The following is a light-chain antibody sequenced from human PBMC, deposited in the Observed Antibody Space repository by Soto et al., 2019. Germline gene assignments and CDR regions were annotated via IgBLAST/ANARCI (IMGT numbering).Light chain of an antibody. CDR2: EGG. V-gene: IGLV2-14*02. CDR3: ATWDDSVIGVV. J-gene: IGLJ2*01. Sequence: QSVLTQPASVSGSPGQSITISCTGTSSDVGNYNLVSWYQQYPGKAPKLMIYEGGKRPSGVPDRFSGSKSGTSASLAISGLRSDDEADYYCATWDDSVIGVVFGGGTKLTVL. CDR1: SSDVGNYNL.